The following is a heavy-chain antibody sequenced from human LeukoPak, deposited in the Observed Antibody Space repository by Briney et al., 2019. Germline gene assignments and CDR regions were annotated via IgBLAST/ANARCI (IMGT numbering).Heavy chain of an antibody. CDR1: GGSFSGYY. D-gene: IGHD3-10*01. V-gene: IGHV4-34*01. CDR3: ARPHYYGSGSYYFDY. Sequence: SETLSLTCAVYGGSFSGYYWSWIRQPPGKGLGWIGEINHSGSTNYNPSLKSRVTISVDTSKNQFSLKLSSVTAADTAVYYCARPHYYGSGSYYFDYWGQGTLVTVSS. J-gene: IGHJ4*02. CDR2: INHSGST.